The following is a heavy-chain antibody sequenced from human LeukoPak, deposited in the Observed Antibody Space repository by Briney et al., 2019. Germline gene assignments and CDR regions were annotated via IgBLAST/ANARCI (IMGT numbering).Heavy chain of an antibody. V-gene: IGHV4-59*01. J-gene: IGHJ4*02. CDR3: ARRTAAGTFDY. Sequence: PSETLSLTCTVSGGSISSYYWTWIPQPPGKGLQWIGYIYYSGVTNYSPSLKSRVTISVDTSKNQLSLKLSSVTAADTAVYYCARRTAAGTFDYWGQGTLVTVSS. CDR2: IYYSGVT. D-gene: IGHD6-13*01. CDR1: GGSISSYY.